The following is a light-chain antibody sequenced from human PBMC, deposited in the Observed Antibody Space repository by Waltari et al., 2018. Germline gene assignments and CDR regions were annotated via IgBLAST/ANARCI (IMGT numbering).Light chain of an antibody. J-gene: IGKJ2*01. CDR2: AAS. CDR1: QSISSY. V-gene: IGKV1-39*01. Sequence: DIQMTQSPSSLSASVADRVSITCRASQSISSYLNWYQQKPGKAPKLLIYAASSLQSGVPSRFSGSGSWTDFTLTISSLQPEDFATYYCQQSYSTPYTFGQGTKLEIK. CDR3: QQSYSTPYT.